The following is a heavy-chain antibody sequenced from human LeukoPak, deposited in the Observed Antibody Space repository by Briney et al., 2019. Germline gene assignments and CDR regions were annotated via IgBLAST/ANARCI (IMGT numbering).Heavy chain of an antibody. CDR1: GGSFSGYY. J-gene: IGHJ5*02. CDR3: ARDSNDGWFDP. V-gene: IGHV4-59*01. Sequence: SETLSLTCAVYGGSFSGYYWSWIRQPPGKGLEWIGYIYYSGSTNYNPSLKSRVTISVDTSKNQFSLKLSSVTAADTAVYYCARDSNDGWFDPWGQGTLVTVSS. CDR2: IYYSGST. D-gene: IGHD2-2*01.